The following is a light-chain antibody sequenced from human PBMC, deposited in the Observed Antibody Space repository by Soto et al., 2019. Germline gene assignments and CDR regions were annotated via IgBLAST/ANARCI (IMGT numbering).Light chain of an antibody. V-gene: IGKV3-11*01. Sequence: EIVLTQSPATLSLSPGGRATLSCWASQSVGRSLAWYQQKPGQAPRLLINDASNRATGIPARFSGSGSATDFTLTINNLEPEDFAVYYCQQRSNWPPSITFGQGTRLEIK. CDR2: DAS. CDR1: QSVGRS. CDR3: QQRSNWPPSIT. J-gene: IGKJ5*01.